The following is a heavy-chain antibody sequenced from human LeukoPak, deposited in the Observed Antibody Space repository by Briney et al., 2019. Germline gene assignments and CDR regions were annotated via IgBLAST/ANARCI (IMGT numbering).Heavy chain of an antibody. D-gene: IGHD6-13*01. CDR1: GFTFSTYA. Sequence: PGRSLRLSCTASGFTFSTYAMHWVRQAPGKGLEWVAVISYDGSNKYYAGSVKGRFTISRDNSKNTLYLQMNSLRAEDTAVYYCAKDKKNGGSSFLIDYWGQGTLVTVSS. J-gene: IGHJ4*02. CDR2: ISYDGSNK. CDR3: AKDKKNGGSSFLIDY. V-gene: IGHV3-30-3*01.